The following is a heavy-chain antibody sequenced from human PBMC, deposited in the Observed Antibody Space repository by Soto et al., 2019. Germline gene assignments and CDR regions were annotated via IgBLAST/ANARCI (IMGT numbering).Heavy chain of an antibody. CDR2: ISYSGST. J-gene: IGHJ3*02. Sequence: QVQLQESGPGLVQPSQTLSLACTVSGGSITTVGNYWSWIRQFPGKGLEWIGHISYSGSTNSNPSLRSRLSMSVETSKNQFSLELSSVTAADTAVYYCARLLGSGNYLGIFDAFDIWGQGTVSPSLQ. V-gene: IGHV4-31*03. CDR3: ARLLGSGNYLGIFDAFDI. CDR1: GGSITTVGNY. D-gene: IGHD1-26*01.